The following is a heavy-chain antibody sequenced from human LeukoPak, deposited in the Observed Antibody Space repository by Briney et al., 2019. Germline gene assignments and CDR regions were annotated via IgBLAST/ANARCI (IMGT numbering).Heavy chain of an antibody. J-gene: IGHJ3*02. D-gene: IGHD3-22*01. Sequence: ASVKVSCKASGGTFSSYAISWVRQAPGQGLEWMGGIIPIFGTANYAQKFQGRVTITTDESTSTAYMELSSLRSEDTAVYYCASPSSGYYWHDAFDIGGQGTMVTVSS. CDR2: IIPIFGTA. CDR1: GGTFSSYA. CDR3: ASPSSGYYWHDAFDI. V-gene: IGHV1-69*05.